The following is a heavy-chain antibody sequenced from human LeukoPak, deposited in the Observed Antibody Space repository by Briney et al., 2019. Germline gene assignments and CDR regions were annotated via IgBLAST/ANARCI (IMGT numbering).Heavy chain of an antibody. D-gene: IGHD2-2*01. CDR3: AAQYCTSTTCYAVY. CDR1: GFTFSSYG. V-gene: IGHV3-33*03. CDR2: VWSDGTTK. J-gene: IGHJ4*02. Sequence: GGSLRLSCAASGFTFSSYGMHWVRQAPGKGLEWVAEVWSDGTTKQYADSVKSRFTISRDNSKNTLYLQMSSLRAEDTAVYYCAAQYCTSTTCYAVYWGQGTLVTVSS.